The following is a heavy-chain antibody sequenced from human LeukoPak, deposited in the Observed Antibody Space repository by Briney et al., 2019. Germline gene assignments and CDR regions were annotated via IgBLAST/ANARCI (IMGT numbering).Heavy chain of an antibody. CDR3: VRRRKSNDN. CDR1: GGSFSGYF. Sequence: SETLSLTCAVYGGSFSGYFWIWVRRPPGKGLEWIGEISLDGSTTYNPSLKSRVTISVDTSKTQFSLKLTSVAAADTAVYYCVRRRKSNDNWGQGTLVTVSS. CDR2: ISLDGST. D-gene: IGHD1-14*01. J-gene: IGHJ4*02. V-gene: IGHV4-34*01.